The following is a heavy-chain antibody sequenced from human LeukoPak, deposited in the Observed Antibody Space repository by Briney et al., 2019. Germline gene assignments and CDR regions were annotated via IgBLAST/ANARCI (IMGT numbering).Heavy chain of an antibody. CDR1: GFTLPTYW. V-gene: IGHV3-21*03. J-gene: IGHJ4*02. D-gene: IGHD2/OR15-2a*01. CDR2: IFSSSTYI. CDR3: ARDFYDGFALDY. Sequence: PGGSLRLSCAASGFTLPTYWMNWVRQAPGKGLEWVSFIFSSSTYIYYTDSVKGRFTISRDNARNSLYLQMDNLRAEDTGVYYCARDFYDGFALDYWGQGTLVTVSS.